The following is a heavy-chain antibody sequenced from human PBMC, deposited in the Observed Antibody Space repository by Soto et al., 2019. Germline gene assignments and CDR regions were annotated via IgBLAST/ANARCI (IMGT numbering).Heavy chain of an antibody. J-gene: IGHJ5*02. CDR3: KQKTAYEILTGLGSWFDP. CDR1: GYSFAGYW. Sequence: PGESLKISCKGSGYSFAGYWIAWGRQMPGKGLEWMGIIYPGDSDTRYSPSFQGQVTISADKSISTSYLQWSSRKASDTAIFFFKQKTAYEILTGLGSWFDPWGQGTLVTVSS. V-gene: IGHV5-51*01. D-gene: IGHD3-9*01. CDR2: IYPGDSDT.